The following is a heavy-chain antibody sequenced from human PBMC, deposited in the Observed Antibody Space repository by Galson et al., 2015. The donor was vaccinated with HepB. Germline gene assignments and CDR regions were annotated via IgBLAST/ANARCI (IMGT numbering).Heavy chain of an antibody. D-gene: IGHD3-3*01. CDR1: GFTFSSYA. V-gene: IGHV3-23*01. Sequence: SLRLSCAASGFTFSSYAMSWVRQAPGKGLEWVSAISGSGGSTYYADSVKGRFTISRDNSKNTLYLQMNSLRAEDTAVYYCAKDGIGQQYDFWRVWSGYFQHWGQGTLVTVSS. CDR3: AKDGIGQQYDFWRVWSGYFQH. CDR2: ISGSGGST. J-gene: IGHJ1*01.